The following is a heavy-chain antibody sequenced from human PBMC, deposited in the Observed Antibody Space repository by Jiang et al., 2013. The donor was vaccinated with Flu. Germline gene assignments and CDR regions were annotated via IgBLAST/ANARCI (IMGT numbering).Heavy chain of an antibody. J-gene: IGHJ4*02. V-gene: IGHV4-38-2*02. D-gene: IGHD3-22*01. CDR1: GYSINSGYY. CDR3: ARDKGNYYFDSSAYCHFDH. CDR2: VYHSGMT. Sequence: LLKPSETLSLTCTVSGYSINSGYYWGWIRQPPGKELEWLGSVYHSGMTYYSPSVRSRVIMSVDTSKNQFSLRLSSVTAADTAMYYCARDKGNYYFDSSAYCHFDHVGPGSPGHRLL.